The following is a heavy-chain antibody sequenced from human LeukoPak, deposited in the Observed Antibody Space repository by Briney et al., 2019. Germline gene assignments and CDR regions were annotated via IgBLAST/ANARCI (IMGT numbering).Heavy chain of an antibody. CDR1: EFTFSSYS. CDR3: ARDVTYHGGDWFDP. J-gene: IGHJ5*02. V-gene: IGHV3-21*05. CDR2: ISSTASFI. D-gene: IGHD4-23*01. Sequence: GSLRLSCAASEFTFSSYSMSWVRQAPGKGLEWVSYISSTASFIYYADSVKGRFTISRDNAKNSLYLQMNSLRAEDTAVYYCARDVTYHGGDWFDPWGQGTLVTVSS.